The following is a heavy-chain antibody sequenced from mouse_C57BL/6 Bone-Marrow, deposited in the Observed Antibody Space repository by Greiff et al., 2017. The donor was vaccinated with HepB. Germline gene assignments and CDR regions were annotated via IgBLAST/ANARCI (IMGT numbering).Heavy chain of an antibody. CDR2: INPSNGGT. V-gene: IGHV1-53*01. CDR3: AREGYGSSYGYFDV. D-gene: IGHD1-1*01. Sequence: VQLQESGTELVKPGASVKLSCKASGYTFTSYWMHWVKQRPGQGLEWIGNINPSNGGTNYNEKFKSKATLTVDKSSSTAYMQLSSLTSEDSAVYYCAREGYGSSYGYFDVWGTGTTVTVSS. J-gene: IGHJ1*03. CDR1: GYTFTSYW.